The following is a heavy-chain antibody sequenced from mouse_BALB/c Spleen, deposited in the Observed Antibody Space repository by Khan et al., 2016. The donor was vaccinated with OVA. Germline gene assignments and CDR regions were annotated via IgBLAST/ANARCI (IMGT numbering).Heavy chain of an antibody. CDR3: ARDRIDY. CDR1: GYTFTTYW. J-gene: IGHJ2*01. V-gene: IGHV1-7*01. Sequence: LVESGAELAKPGASVKMSCKASGYTFTTYWMHWVKQRPGQGLEWIGYINPTSDYTDYNEKFKDKATLSADKSSSTAYMQLSSLTSEDSAVYYCARDRIDYWGQGTTLTVSS. CDR2: INPTSDYT.